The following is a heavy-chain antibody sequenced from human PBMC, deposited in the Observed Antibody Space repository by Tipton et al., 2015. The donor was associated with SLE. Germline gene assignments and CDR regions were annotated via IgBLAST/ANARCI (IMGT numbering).Heavy chain of an antibody. V-gene: IGHV4-38-2*02. Sequence: TLSLTCNVSGYSIRNGYYWGWIRQAPGKGLEWTGTIHHSGITNYRPSLKSRVIISVDKSKNQFSLKLTSVTAADTAVYYCTRGGRGDGANPFDPWGQGTLVTVSS. CDR2: IHHSGIT. D-gene: IGHD4/OR15-4a*01. CDR1: GYSIRNGYY. J-gene: IGHJ5*02. CDR3: TRGGRGDGANPFDP.